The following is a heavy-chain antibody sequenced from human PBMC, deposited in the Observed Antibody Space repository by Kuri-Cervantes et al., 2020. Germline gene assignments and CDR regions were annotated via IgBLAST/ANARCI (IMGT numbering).Heavy chain of an antibody. CDR3: ARVFPPHVLYFDY. D-gene: IGHD2-8*01. CDR1: GFTFSSYW. CDR2: IKQYGSEK. V-gene: IGHV3-7*01. Sequence: GESLKISCAASGFTFSSYWMSWVRQAPGKGLEWVANIKQYGSEKYYVDSVKGRFTISRDNAKNSLYLQMNSLRAEDTAVYYCARVFPPHVLYFDYWGQGTLVTVSS. J-gene: IGHJ4*02.